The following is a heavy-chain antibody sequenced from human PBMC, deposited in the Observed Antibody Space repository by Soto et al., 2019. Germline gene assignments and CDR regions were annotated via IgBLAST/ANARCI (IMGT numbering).Heavy chain of an antibody. V-gene: IGHV1-69*06. Sequence: SVKVSCKASGGTFSSYAISWVRQAPGQGLEWMGGIIPIFGTANYAQKFQGRVTITADKSTSTAYMELSSLRSEDTAVYYCARQDYGGNSGGGDYWGQGTLVTVSS. J-gene: IGHJ4*02. CDR2: IIPIFGTA. D-gene: IGHD4-17*01. CDR1: GGTFSSYA. CDR3: ARQDYGGNSGGGDY.